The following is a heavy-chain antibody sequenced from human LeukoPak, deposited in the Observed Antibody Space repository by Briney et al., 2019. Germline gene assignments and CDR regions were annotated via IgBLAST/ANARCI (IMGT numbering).Heavy chain of an antibody. D-gene: IGHD1-14*01. J-gene: IGHJ4*02. CDR1: GGSISSGGYS. CDR3: ASSKGFPDPYYFDY. CDR2: IYHSGST. Sequence: SQTLSLTCAVSGGSISSGGYSWSWIRQPPGKGLEWIGYIYHSGSTYYNPSLKSRVTISVDRSKNQFSLKLSSVTAADTAVCYCASSKGFPDPYYFDYWGQGTLVTVSS. V-gene: IGHV4-30-2*01.